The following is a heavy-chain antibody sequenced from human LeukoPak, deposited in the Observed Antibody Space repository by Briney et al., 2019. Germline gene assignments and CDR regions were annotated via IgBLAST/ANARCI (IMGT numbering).Heavy chain of an antibody. CDR1: GFTVSSNY. Sequence: GGSLRLSCAASGFTVSSNYMSWVRQAPGTGLEWVSIIDSGGNTYYADSVKGRFTISRDNSKNTLYLQMNSLRAEDTAVYYCARDSSGYYYESWGQGTLVTVSS. D-gene: IGHD3-22*01. J-gene: IGHJ5*02. CDR3: ARDSSGYYYES. V-gene: IGHV3-66*01. CDR2: IDSGGNT.